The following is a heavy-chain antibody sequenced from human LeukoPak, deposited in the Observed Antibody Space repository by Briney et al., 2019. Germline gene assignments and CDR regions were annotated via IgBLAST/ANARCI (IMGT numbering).Heavy chain of an antibody. J-gene: IGHJ4*02. CDR3: ARDSDDGGYSDY. Sequence: GGSLRLSCAASGFTFSKYSMNWVRQAPGKGLEWVSYIGNSISTIYYADSVKGRFTISRDNAKNSLYLQMNSLRDEDTAVHYCARDSDDGGYSDYWGQGTLVTVSS. D-gene: IGHD4-23*01. CDR1: GFTFSKYS. CDR2: IGNSISTI. V-gene: IGHV3-48*02.